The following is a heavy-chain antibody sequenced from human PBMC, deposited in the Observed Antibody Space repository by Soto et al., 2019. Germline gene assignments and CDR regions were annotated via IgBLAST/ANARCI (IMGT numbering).Heavy chain of an antibody. Sequence: ASVKVSCKASGYTFTSYDINWVRQATGQGLEWMGWMNPNSGNTGYAQKFQGRVTMTRNTSISTAYMELSSLRSEDTAVYYCAREGLGIAMVRGVPLDYYGMDVWGQGTTVTVSS. V-gene: IGHV1-8*01. CDR3: AREGLGIAMVRGVPLDYYGMDV. D-gene: IGHD3-10*01. CDR2: MNPNSGNT. J-gene: IGHJ6*02. CDR1: GYTFTSYD.